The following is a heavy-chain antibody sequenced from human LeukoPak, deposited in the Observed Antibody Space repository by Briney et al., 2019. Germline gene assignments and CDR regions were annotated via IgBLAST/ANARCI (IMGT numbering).Heavy chain of an antibody. CDR1: GFTLSSYW. CDR2: IKPDGSEK. V-gene: IGHV3-7*04. CDR3: ARDLPPSGSSAFDI. J-gene: IGHJ3*02. Sequence: GGSLRLSCAASGFTLSSYWMSWVRQAPGKGLEWVANIKPDGSEKSDEDSVKGRFTISRDNAKNSVYLQMNSLTGEDTAVYYCARDLPPSGSSAFDIWGQGTMVT. D-gene: IGHD3-10*01.